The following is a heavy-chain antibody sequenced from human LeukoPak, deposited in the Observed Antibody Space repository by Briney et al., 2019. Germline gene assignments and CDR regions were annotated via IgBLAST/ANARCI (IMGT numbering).Heavy chain of an antibody. D-gene: IGHD2-2*01. CDR2: ISYDEGPQ. V-gene: IGHV3-30*03. J-gene: IGHJ4*02. CDR3: ARYEGGYCSSTSCYDY. CDR1: GFTFTTYG. Sequence: GGSLRLSCAASGFTFTTYGMHWVRQAPGKGLEWLGVISYDEGPQYYADSVKGRFTISRDNAKNSLYLQMNSLRAEDTALYHCARYEGGYCSSTSCYDYWGQGTLVTVSS.